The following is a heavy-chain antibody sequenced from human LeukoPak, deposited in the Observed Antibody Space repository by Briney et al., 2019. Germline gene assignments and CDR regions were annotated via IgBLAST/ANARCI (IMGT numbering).Heavy chain of an antibody. CDR1: SGSFSGYY. J-gene: IGHJ6*02. V-gene: IGHV4-34*01. CDR2: VDHSGST. CDR3: ARDNPFGWPHSMDV. Sequence: PSETLSLTCAVYSGSFSGYYWSWIRQPPGKGLEWIGEVDHSGSTNSNPSLKSRVTISVDTSKNQFSLKLSSVTAADTAVYYCARDNPFGWPHSMDVWGQGTTVTVSS. D-gene: IGHD5-24*01.